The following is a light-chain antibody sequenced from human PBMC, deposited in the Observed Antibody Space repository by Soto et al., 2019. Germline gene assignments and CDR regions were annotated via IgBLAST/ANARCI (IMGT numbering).Light chain of an antibody. Sequence: QSVLAQPSSVSGSPGQSITISCTGTSSDGGGYNYVSWCQNHPGKGPKLIIYEVSNRPSGVSDRFSGSKSGNKASLIISNLEAEDESDYYCGSYTSTDTPFVFGTGTKVTVL. J-gene: IGLJ1*01. V-gene: IGLV2-14*01. CDR1: SSDGGGYNY. CDR2: EVS. CDR3: GSYTSTDTPFV.